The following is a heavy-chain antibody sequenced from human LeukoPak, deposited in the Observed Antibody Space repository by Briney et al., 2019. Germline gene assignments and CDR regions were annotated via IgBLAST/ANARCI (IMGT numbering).Heavy chain of an antibody. D-gene: IGHD2-21*01. J-gene: IGHJ3*02. V-gene: IGHV3-66*01. CDR3: ASKYSRNAFDI. CDR1: GFTVRNNY. Sequence: GGSLRLSCAASGFTVRNNYISWVRQAPGKGLEWVSVIYSGGSTYYADSVKGRFTISRDNSKNTLYLRMNSLRAEDTAVYYCASKYSRNAFDIWGQGTMVTVSS. CDR2: IYSGGST.